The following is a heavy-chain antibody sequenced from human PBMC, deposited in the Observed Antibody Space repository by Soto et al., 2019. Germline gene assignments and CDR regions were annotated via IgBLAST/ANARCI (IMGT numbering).Heavy chain of an antibody. CDR2: IYYSGST. Sequence: SETLSLTFTVSGGSISSSSYYWRWIRQPPGKGLEWIGSIYYSGSTYYNPSLKSRVTISVDTSKNQFSLKLSSVTAADTAVYYCARTIFGVVTGYYYYGMDVWGQGTTVTVSS. CDR3: ARTIFGVVTGYYYYGMDV. J-gene: IGHJ6*02. V-gene: IGHV4-39*01. D-gene: IGHD3-3*01. CDR1: GGSISSSSYY.